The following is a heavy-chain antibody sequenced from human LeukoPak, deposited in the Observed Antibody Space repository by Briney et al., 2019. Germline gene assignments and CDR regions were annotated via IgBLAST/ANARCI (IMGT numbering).Heavy chain of an antibody. D-gene: IGHD6-6*01. CDR1: GGSISSYY. CDR2: IYTSGST. Sequence: SETLSLTCTVSGGSISSYYWSWIRQPPGKGLEWIGYIYTSGSTNYNPSLKSRVTISVDTSKNQFSLKLSSVTAADTAVYYCARLSGSSSMWCAGGYFDYWGQGTLVTVSS. J-gene: IGHJ4*02. CDR3: ARLSGSSSMWCAGGYFDY. V-gene: IGHV4-4*09.